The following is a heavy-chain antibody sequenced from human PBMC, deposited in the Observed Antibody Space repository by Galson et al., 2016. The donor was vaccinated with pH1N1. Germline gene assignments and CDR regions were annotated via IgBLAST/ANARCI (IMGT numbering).Heavy chain of an antibody. Sequence: SETLSLTCNVSGYSISNGYYWGWVRQPPGKGLEWIGSVYHSGHTYYTPSLQSRVTASVDTSKNQFSLTLISVTAADTAVYYCARNIGYSRGYYFDFWGQGTLLTVSS. CDR3: ARNIGYSRGYYFDF. J-gene: IGHJ4*02. D-gene: IGHD2-15*01. V-gene: IGHV4-38-2*02. CDR1: GYSISNGYY. CDR2: VYHSGHT.